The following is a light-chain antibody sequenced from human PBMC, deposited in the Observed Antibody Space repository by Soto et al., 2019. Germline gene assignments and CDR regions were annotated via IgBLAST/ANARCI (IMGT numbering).Light chain of an antibody. CDR1: GSNIGSHT. J-gene: IGLJ2*01. CDR2: SNT. CDR3: AAWDDSLNGVV. V-gene: IGLV1-44*01. Sequence: QSVLTQHPSPFGPPGRTIAIFFPGGGSNIGSHTVNWYQQLPGTAPRLLIYSNTQRPSGVPDRFSGSKSGTSASLAISGLQSEYEGDYYCAAWDDSLNGVVFGGGTKVTVL.